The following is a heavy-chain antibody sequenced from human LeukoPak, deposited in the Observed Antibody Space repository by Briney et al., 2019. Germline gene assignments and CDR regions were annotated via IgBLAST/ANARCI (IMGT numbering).Heavy chain of an antibody. CDR3: ARDCSSTSCLLGFDY. J-gene: IGHJ4*02. D-gene: IGHD2-2*01. CDR2: ISSSSSYI. V-gene: IGHV3-21*01. CDR1: GFTFSSYS. Sequence: GGSLGLSCAASGFTFSSYSMNWVRQAPGKGLEWVSSISSSSSYIYYADSVKGRFTISRDNAKNSLYLQMNSLRAEDTAVYYCARDCSSTSCLLGFDYWGQGTLVTVSS.